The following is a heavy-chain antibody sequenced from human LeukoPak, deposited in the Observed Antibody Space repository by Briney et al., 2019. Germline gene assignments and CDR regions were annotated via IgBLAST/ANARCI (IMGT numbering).Heavy chain of an antibody. CDR1: GFTFDDYA. V-gene: IGHV3-43*02. J-gene: IGHJ3*02. CDR3: AKAKIQLSMLDAFDI. D-gene: IGHD5-18*01. CDR2: ISGDGGST. Sequence: GGSLRLSCAASGFTFDDYAMHWVRQAPGKGLEWVSLISGDGGSTYYADSVKGRFTISRDNSKNSLYLQMNSLRTEDIALYYCAKAKIQLSMLDAFDIWGQGTMVTVSS.